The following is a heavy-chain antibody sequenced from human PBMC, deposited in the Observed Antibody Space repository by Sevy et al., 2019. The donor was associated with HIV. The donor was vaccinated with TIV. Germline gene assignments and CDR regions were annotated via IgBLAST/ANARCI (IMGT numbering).Heavy chain of an antibody. J-gene: IGHJ4*02. CDR1: GGSNIRNNW. CDR2: IYDSGDT. Sequence: SETLSLTCAVSGGSNIRNNWWSWVRQPPGKGLEWIGGIYDSGDTNFNPTLKSRVTISLDKSKNQFSLKLTSLTAADTAVYYCAREGYYDVSGYPRHYFDYWGQGALVTVSS. V-gene: IGHV4-4*02. CDR3: AREGYYDVSGYPRHYFDY. D-gene: IGHD3-22*01.